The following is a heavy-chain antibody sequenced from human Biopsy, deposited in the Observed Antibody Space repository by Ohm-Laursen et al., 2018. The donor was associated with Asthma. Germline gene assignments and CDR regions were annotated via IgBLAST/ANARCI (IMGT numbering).Heavy chain of an antibody. CDR2: ISVYNGNT. V-gene: IGHV1-18*01. Sequence: AASVKVSCNTSGYTFNSAGITWVRQAPGQGLEWMGWISVYNGNTKVAQKLQDRVTMITDTSTSTAYMELRSLRSDDTDVYFCARAVDYSHYYGIDAWGQGTTVTVS. CDR3: ARAVDYSHYYGIDA. D-gene: IGHD3-10*01. CDR1: GYTFNSAG. J-gene: IGHJ6*02.